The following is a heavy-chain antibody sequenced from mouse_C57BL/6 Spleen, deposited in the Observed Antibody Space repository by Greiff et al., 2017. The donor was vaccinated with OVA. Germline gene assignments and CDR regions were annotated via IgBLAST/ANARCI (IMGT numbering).Heavy chain of an antibody. V-gene: IGHV14-4*01. CDR1: GFTFKDDY. CDR3: TTPYGKDY. CDR2: IDPENGDT. D-gene: IGHD1-1*01. Sequence: VHVKQSGAELVRPGASVKLSCTASGFTFKDDYMHWVKQRPEQGLEWIGWIDPENGDTEYASKFQGKATITADTSSNTAYLQLSSLTSEDTAVYYCTTPYGKDYWGQGTTLTVSS. J-gene: IGHJ2*01.